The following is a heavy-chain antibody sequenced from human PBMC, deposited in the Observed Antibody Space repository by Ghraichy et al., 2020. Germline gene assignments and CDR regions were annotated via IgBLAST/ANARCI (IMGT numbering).Heavy chain of an antibody. CDR3: AKVTSGWFEDY. Sequence: GESLNISCAASGFMFSNYGMTWVRQAPGKGLQWVSAIGAGGDTYYADSVKGRFTISRDNSKNTLSLQMNSLRVEDTALYYCAKVTSGWFEDYWGQGTLVT. V-gene: IGHV3-23*01. J-gene: IGHJ4*02. CDR2: IGAGGDT. CDR1: GFMFSNYG. D-gene: IGHD6-19*01.